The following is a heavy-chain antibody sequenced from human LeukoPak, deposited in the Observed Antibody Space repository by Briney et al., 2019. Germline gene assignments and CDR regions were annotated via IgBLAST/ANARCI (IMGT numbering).Heavy chain of an antibody. Sequence: SETLSLTCTVSGGSVSTNSYYWHWIRQPPGKGLEWIGYVYYSGSTNYNPSLKSRVTISVDTSKNQFSLKLTSVTAADTAVYYCARDPIAVPEPFDYWGQGTLVTVSS. CDR1: GGSVSTNSYY. V-gene: IGHV4-61*01. J-gene: IGHJ4*02. D-gene: IGHD6-19*01. CDR2: VYYSGST. CDR3: ARDPIAVPEPFDY.